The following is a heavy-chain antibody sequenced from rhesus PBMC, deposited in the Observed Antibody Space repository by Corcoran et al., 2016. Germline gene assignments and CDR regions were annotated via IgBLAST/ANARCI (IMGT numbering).Heavy chain of an antibody. J-gene: IGHJ5-1*01. CDR2: IYGNSGST. CDR1: GGSFRSYW. D-gene: IGHD4-29*01. V-gene: IGHV4-160*01. Sequence: QVQLQESGPGLVKPAETLSLTCAVSGGSFRSYWWGWIRQPPGTGLEWIGSIYGNSGSTEYNPSLKSRATISRDTSKNQISLKLSSVTAADTAVYYCARDPSDYGIRFDVWGPGVLVTVSS. CDR3: ARDPSDYGIRFDV.